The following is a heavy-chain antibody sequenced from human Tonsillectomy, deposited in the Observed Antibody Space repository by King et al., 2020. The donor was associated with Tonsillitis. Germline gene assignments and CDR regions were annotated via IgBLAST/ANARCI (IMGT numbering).Heavy chain of an antibody. CDR1: GASVNNYY. CDR3: ARDYLVPVTTTTYYYYMDV. V-gene: IGHV4-59*02. D-gene: IGHD1/OR15-1a*01. CDR2: IYYSGTT. J-gene: IGHJ6*03. Sequence: VQLQESGPGLVKPSETLSLTCTVSGASVNNYYWGWVRQPPGKGLEWIGCIYYSGTTTYNPSLKSRVTISVDTSKNQFSLKLRSVTAADTAVYYCARDYLVPVTTTTYYYYMDVWGSGTAVTVSS.